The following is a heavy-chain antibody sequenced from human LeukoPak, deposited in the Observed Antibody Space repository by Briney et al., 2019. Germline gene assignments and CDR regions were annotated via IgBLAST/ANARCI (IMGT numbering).Heavy chain of an antibody. Sequence: SDTLSLTCAVSGYSISSSNWWGWIRQPPGKGLEWIGYIYYSGSTNYNPSLKSRVTISVDTSKNQFSLKLSSVTAADTAVYYCARARNALDIWGQGTMVTVSS. CDR1: GYSISSSNW. CDR2: IYYSGST. J-gene: IGHJ3*02. V-gene: IGHV4-28*03. CDR3: ARARNALDI.